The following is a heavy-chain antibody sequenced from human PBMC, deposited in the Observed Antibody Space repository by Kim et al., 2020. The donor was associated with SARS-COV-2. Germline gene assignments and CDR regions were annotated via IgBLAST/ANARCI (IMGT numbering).Heavy chain of an antibody. CDR1: GFSFSSNG. Sequence: GGSLRLSCAASGFSFSSNGMHWVRQAPGKGLEWVAVISFDGSNKYYTDSVKGRFTISRDNSKNTLYLQMNSLGAEDTAVYYCAKEGGTMFRGRYYCDYWGQGTLVTVSS. CDR2: ISFDGSNK. V-gene: IGHV3-30*18. J-gene: IGHJ4*02. CDR3: AKEGGTMFRGRYYCDY. D-gene: IGHD3-10*01.